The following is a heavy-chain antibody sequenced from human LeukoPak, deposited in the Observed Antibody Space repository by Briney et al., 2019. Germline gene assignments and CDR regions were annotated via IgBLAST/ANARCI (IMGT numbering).Heavy chain of an antibody. V-gene: IGHV3-13*01. CDR3: VKRIIVADKFDY. CDR2: IGTAGDT. CDR1: GFTFSSYD. Sequence: PGGSLRLSCAPSGFTFSSYDMHWVRQATGKGLESVSAIGTAGDTYYPGSVKGRFTISRDNSKNTLSLQMDSLRADDTAVYYCVKRIIVADKFDYWGQGSLVTVSS. D-gene: IGHD5-12*01. J-gene: IGHJ4*02.